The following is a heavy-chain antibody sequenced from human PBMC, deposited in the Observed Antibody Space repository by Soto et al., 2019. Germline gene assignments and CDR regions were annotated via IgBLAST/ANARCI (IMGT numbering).Heavy chain of an antibody. D-gene: IGHD7-27*01. CDR1: GDSITTYKW. V-gene: IGHV4-4*02. CDR3: ATCQLGEYYYAMDI. J-gene: IGHJ6*02. CDR2: IYDSGNT. Sequence: SETLSLTCVVSGDSITTYKWWTWVRQTPGKGLEWIGEIYDSGNTRYNPSLKSRVTISKDTSKNELSLKLNSVTVADTAVYYCATCQLGEYYYAMDIWGQGTTVTVSS.